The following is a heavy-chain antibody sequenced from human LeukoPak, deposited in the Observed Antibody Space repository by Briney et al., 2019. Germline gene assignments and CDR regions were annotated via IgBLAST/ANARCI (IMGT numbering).Heavy chain of an antibody. CDR2: INPSGGST. D-gene: IGHD3-10*01. CDR3: ARDATLLWFGETLGGNFDY. CDR1: GYTFTSYY. V-gene: IGHV1-46*01. Sequence: ASVKVSCKASGYTFTSYYMHWVRQAPGQGLEWMGIINPSGGSTSYAQKFQGRVTMTRDTSTSTVYMELSSLRSEDTAVYYCARDATLLWFGETLGGNFDYWGQGTLVTVSS. J-gene: IGHJ4*02.